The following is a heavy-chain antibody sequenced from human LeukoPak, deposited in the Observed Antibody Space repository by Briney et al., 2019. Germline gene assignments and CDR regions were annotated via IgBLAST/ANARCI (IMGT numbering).Heavy chain of an antibody. D-gene: IGHD2-21*02. V-gene: IGHV1-46*01. Sequence: ASVKVSCKXSGYTFTSHYMHWVRQAPGQGLEWMGIINPSGGSTSYAQKFQGRVTMTRDTSTSTVYMELSSLRSEDTAVYYCARAGCGGDCYWDYWGQGTLVTVSS. CDR3: ARAGCGGDCYWDY. CDR2: INPSGGST. CDR1: GYTFTSHY. J-gene: IGHJ4*02.